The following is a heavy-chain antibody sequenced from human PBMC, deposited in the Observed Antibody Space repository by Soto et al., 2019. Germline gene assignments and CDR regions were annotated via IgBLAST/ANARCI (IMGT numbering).Heavy chain of an antibody. J-gene: IGHJ4*02. CDR1: GGSISSGDYY. D-gene: IGHD2-2*03. CDR3: AREGNLGRWIQPLDS. Sequence: PSETLSLTCTVSGGSISSGDYYWSWIRQPPGKGLEWIGNIHYNGNTKYSPSLKSRVTMSVDTSKNHFSLKLISVTTADTAVYFCAREGNLGRWIQPLDSWGQGTLVTVSS. V-gene: IGHV4-61*03. CDR2: IHYNGNT.